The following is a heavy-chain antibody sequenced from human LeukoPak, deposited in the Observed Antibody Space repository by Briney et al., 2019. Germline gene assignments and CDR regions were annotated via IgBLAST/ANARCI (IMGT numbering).Heavy chain of an antibody. CDR1: GGSISSGDYY. Sequence: PSETLSLTCTVSGGSISSGDYYWRWTRQPPGKRLEWIGXIYYSGSTYYNPSLKSRVTISVDTSRNQFSLKLRSVTAADTAAYYCAGMSGYGDYGGFDYWGQGTLVSVSS. CDR3: AGMSGYGDYGGFDY. CDR2: IYYSGST. D-gene: IGHD4-17*01. V-gene: IGHV4-30-4*01. J-gene: IGHJ4*02.